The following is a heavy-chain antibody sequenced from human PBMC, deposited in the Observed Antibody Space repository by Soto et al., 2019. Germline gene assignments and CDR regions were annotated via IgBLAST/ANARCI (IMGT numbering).Heavy chain of an antibody. D-gene: IGHD5-12*01. CDR3: ARQSAEGYMKNDLFDP. Sequence: EMQLMESGGALVRPGGSLQLSCRASGFTFSAFPIHWVRQASGKGLEWVGRVRSRVRGQAIAYAASVTGRFTISRDDSQNTAYLHMTSLNIEDTAVYYCARQSAEGYMKNDLFDPWGPGTLVTVSS. J-gene: IGHJ5*02. CDR1: GFTFSAFP. V-gene: IGHV3-73*02. CDR2: VRSRVRGQAI.